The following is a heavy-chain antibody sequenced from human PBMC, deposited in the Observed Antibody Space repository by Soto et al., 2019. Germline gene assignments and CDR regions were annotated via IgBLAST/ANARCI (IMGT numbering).Heavy chain of an antibody. J-gene: IGHJ5*02. CDR1: GFTFRSSS. V-gene: IGHV3-30*18. D-gene: IGHD3-22*01. CDR3: KKDTYYYSSSGYYVFDP. Sequence: GGSLTLFFAHSGFTFRSSSIYSVRPSPDSLLEWVAVISHDGSKTNYADSGKGRFTMSRDNSKDTVYVQMKSLRAEDAAVYYCKKDTYYYSSSGYYVFDPWGQGSLVPVSS. CDR2: ISHDGSKT.